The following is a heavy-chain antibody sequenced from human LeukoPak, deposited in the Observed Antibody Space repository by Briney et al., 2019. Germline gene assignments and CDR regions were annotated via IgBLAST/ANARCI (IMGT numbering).Heavy chain of an antibody. D-gene: IGHD2-2*01. CDR3: AREDIVVVPPSRPFDP. Sequence: ASVKVSCKDSGGTFSSYAISWVRQAPGQGLEWMGRIIPILGIANYAQKFQGRVTLTRDTSKSTAYMELSSLTSEDTAVYYCAREDIVVVPPSRPFDPWGQGTLVTVSS. J-gene: IGHJ5*02. CDR2: IIPILGIA. V-gene: IGHV1-69*04. CDR1: GGTFSSYA.